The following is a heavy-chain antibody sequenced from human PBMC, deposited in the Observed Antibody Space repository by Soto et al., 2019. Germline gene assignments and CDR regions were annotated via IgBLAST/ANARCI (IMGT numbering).Heavy chain of an antibody. D-gene: IGHD3-16*01. CDR1: GFTFSSYA. J-gene: IGHJ6*02. CDR2: ISGCGGIT. Sequence: GGSLRPSCAASGFTFSSYAMSWVRRAPGEGLEWVSAISGCGGITYYADSVKGRFTISRENFKNTLYLQMNSRRAKDTAVYFCARERGTYPYYYSGMDVWGQGTTVTVSS. CDR3: ARERGTYPYYYSGMDV. V-gene: IGHV3-23*01.